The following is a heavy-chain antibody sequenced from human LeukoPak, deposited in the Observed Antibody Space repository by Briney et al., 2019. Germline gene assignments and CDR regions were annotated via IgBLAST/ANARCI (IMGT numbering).Heavy chain of an antibody. CDR1: GGSISSSGYY. CDR3: ARDFRGGYDFWSGYYTPYYFDY. Sequence: SETLSLTCTVSGGSISSSGYYWGWIRQPPGKGLEWIGSMYYSGSTYYNPSLKSRVTISVDTSKNHFSLKLSSVTAADTAVYYCARDFRGGYDFWSGYYTPYYFDYWGQGTLVTVSP. CDR2: MYYSGST. J-gene: IGHJ4*02. V-gene: IGHV4-39*07. D-gene: IGHD3-3*01.